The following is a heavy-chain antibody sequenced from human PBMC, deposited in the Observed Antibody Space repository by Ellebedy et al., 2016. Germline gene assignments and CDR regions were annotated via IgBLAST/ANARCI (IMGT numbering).Heavy chain of an antibody. CDR3: ARGPGSMDV. V-gene: IGHV4-34*01. J-gene: IGHJ6*03. D-gene: IGHD2-15*01. CDR2: INHSGST. CDR1: GGSFSGYY. Sequence: SETLSLXXAVYGGSFSGYYWSWIRQPPGKGLEWIGEINHSGSTNYNPSLKSRVTISVDTSKNQFSLKLSSVTAADTAVYYCARGPGSMDVWGKGTTVTVSS.